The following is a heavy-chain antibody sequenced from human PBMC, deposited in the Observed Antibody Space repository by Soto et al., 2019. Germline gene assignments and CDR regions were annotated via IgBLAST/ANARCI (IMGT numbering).Heavy chain of an antibody. CDR1: GFTFSSYG. Sequence: QVQLVESGGGVVQPGRSLGLSCAASGFTFSSYGMHWVRQAPGKGLEWVAVIWYDGSNKYYADSVKGRFTISRDNSKNTLSLQMNSLRAEDTAVYYCAKDFLRGYVWEDWYFDLWRRGTLFTVSS. CDR3: AKDFLRGYVWEDWYFDL. D-gene: IGHD3-16*01. CDR2: IWYDGSNK. J-gene: IGHJ2*01. V-gene: IGHV3-33*06.